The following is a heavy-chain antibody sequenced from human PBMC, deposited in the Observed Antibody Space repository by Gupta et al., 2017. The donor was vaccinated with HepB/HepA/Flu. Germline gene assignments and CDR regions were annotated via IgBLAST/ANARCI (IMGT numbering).Heavy chain of an antibody. CDR1: GYTFINYY. J-gene: IGHJ4*02. D-gene: IGHD1-26*01. CDR3: ARGGRGWELPGPY. V-gene: IGHV1-46*04. CDR2: INPRSGAT. Sequence: QVQLVQSGAEVKKPGASVKVSCKASGYTFINYYIHWVRQAPGQGLEWMGIINPRSGATSLPQKLLGSVTLTGDTSTSKVFLELSSLRSEDTAVYYCARGGRGWELPGPYWGQGTLLTVSS.